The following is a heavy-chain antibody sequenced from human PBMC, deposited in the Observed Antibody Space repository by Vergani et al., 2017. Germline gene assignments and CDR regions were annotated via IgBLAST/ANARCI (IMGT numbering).Heavy chain of an antibody. D-gene: IGHD2-15*01. V-gene: IGHV1-2*02. CDR2: INPNSGGT. J-gene: IGHJ5*02. CDR1: GYTFTGYY. Sequence: QVQLVQSGAEVKKPGASVKVSCKASGYTFTGYYMHWVRQAPGQGLEWMGWINPNSGGTNYAQKFQGRGTMTRDTSISTAYMELSRLRSDDTAVYYCARGPQDCSGGSCYSPFDPWGQGTLVTVSS. CDR3: ARGPQDCSGGSCYSPFDP.